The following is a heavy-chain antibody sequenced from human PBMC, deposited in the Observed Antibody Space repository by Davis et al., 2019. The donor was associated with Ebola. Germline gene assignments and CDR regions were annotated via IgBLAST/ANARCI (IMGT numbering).Heavy chain of an antibody. CDR1: GGSISSGDYY. V-gene: IGHV4-30-4*01. CDR3: ARKVRYDFWSGDAFDI. J-gene: IGHJ3*02. CDR2: IYYSGST. D-gene: IGHD3-3*01. Sequence: PSETLSLTCTVSGGSISSGDYYWSWIRQPPGKGLEWIGYIYYSGSTYYNPSLKSRVTISVDTSKNQFSLKLSSVTAADTAVYYCARKVRYDFWSGDAFDIWGQGTMVTVSS.